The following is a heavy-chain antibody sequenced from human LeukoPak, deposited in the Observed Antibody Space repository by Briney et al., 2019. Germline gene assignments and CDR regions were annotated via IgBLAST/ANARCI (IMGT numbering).Heavy chain of an antibody. V-gene: IGHV1-3*01. D-gene: IGHD6-19*01. CDR2: INAGNGNT. Sequence: ASVKVSCKASAYTFTSYAMHWVRQAPGQRLEWMGWINAGNGNTKYSQKFQGRVTITRDTSASTAYMELSSLRSEDTAVYYCARREWLVRRLDYWGQGTLVTVSS. CDR3: ARREWLVRRLDY. J-gene: IGHJ4*02. CDR1: AYTFTSYA.